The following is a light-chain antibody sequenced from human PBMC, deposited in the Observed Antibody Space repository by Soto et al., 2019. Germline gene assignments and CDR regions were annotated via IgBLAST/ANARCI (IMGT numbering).Light chain of an antibody. CDR3: QEADNSPPVT. J-gene: IGKJ3*01. Sequence: EIVLTQSPGTLSSSPGERATLSCRASQSISSSYLVWYQQKPGQAPRLLIYGASSRATGIPDMFSGGGSGSSFTHTSSRIEPTDFAVYYCQEADNSPPVTFGRGTKVYIK. CDR2: GAS. V-gene: IGKV3-20*01. CDR1: QSISSSY.